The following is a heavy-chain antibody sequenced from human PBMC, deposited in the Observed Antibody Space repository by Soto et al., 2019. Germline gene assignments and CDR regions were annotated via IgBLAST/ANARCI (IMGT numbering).Heavy chain of an antibody. CDR1: GFTFSTYS. D-gene: IGHD6-13*01. Sequence: GGSLRLSCAASGFTFSTYSMNWVRQAPGKGLEWVSYISSSSSYIYYADSVKGRFTISRDNAKNSLYLQMNSLRAEDTAVYYCAKDLGIAAAGPSYNGYWGQGTLVTVSS. CDR3: AKDLGIAAAGPSYNGY. CDR2: ISSSSSYI. V-gene: IGHV3-21*05. J-gene: IGHJ4*02.